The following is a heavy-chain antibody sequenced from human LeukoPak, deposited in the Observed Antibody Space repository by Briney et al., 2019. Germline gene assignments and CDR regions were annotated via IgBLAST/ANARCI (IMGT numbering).Heavy chain of an antibody. CDR3: AREVARYYYYYYYMDV. V-gene: IGHV4-4*07. Sequence: PSETLSLTCAVYGGSFSGYYWSWIRQPAGKGLEWIGRIYISGSTNYNPSLESRVTMSVDTSKNQFSLKLSSVTAADTAVYYCAREVARYYYYYYYMDVWGKGTTVTISS. D-gene: IGHD5-12*01. J-gene: IGHJ6*03. CDR2: IYISGST. CDR1: GGSFSGYY.